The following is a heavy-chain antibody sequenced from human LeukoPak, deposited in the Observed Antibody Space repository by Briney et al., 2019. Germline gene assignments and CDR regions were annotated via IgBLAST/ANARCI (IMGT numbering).Heavy chain of an antibody. Sequence: GGSLRLSCAASGFTFSSYWMNWVRQVPGKGLVWVSRIVSDGSNTNYADSVKGRFTISRDNAKNSLYLQLNSLRAEDTALYYCARDNPPDYWGQGTLVTVSS. V-gene: IGHV3-74*01. CDR1: GFTFSSYW. CDR3: ARDNPPDY. J-gene: IGHJ4*02. CDR2: IVSDGSNT.